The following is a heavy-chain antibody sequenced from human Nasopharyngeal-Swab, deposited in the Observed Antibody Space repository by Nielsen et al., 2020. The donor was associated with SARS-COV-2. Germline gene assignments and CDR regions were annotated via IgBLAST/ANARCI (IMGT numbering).Heavy chain of an antibody. CDR1: GFTFSSYG. Sequence: GESLKISYAASGFTFSSYGMHWVRQAPGKGLEWVAVLSYDGSNKYYADSVKGRFTISRDNSKNTLYLQMNSLRAEDTAVYYCANIMGYCSGGSCHDYWGQGTLVTVSS. V-gene: IGHV3-30*18. CDR2: LSYDGSNK. J-gene: IGHJ4*02. CDR3: ANIMGYCSGGSCHDY. D-gene: IGHD2-15*01.